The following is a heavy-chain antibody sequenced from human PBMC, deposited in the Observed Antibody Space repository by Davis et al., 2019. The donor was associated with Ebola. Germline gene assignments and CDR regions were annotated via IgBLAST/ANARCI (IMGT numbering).Heavy chain of an antibody. CDR3: ASRPASAIPDF. D-gene: IGHD2-2*01. J-gene: IGHJ4*02. CDR1: GGSISDYNYY. V-gene: IGHV4-39*01. CDR2: VTKSGNA. Sequence: PSETLSLTCTVSGGSISDYNYYWGWIRQPPGKGLEWIGCVTKSGNAYYKPSLQIRVIISVDTSSDQFSLRMTSLTAADTALYFCASRPASAIPDFWGPGTLVTVSS.